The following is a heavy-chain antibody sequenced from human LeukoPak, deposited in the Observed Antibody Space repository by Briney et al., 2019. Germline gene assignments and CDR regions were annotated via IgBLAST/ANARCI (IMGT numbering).Heavy chain of an antibody. J-gene: IGHJ5*02. D-gene: IGHD1-1*01. CDR3: ARGDYNWNDLDP. CDR1: GLSVSSNY. CDR2: IYSGGNT. V-gene: IGHV3-53*01. Sequence: GGSLRLSCAASGLSVSSNYMSWVRQAPGKGLEGVSVIYSGGNTYYADSVKGRCSISRDNSKNTVFLQINILRAEDTAVYYCARGDYNWNDLDPWGQGTLVTVSA.